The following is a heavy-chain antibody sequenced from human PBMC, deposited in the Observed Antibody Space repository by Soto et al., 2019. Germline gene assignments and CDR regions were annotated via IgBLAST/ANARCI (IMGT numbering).Heavy chain of an antibody. D-gene: IGHD2-2*01. J-gene: IGHJ6*02. Sequence: GASVKVSCKASGYTFTGYYIHWVREAPGQGLEWMGWINPQTGGTSYAQKFQGRVTLSRDPSINTAYLEVSRLRFDDAAVYFCARERYQVISDGMDVWGQGTTVTVSS. CDR2: INPQTGGT. CDR3: ARERYQVISDGMDV. CDR1: GYTFTGYY. V-gene: IGHV1-2*02.